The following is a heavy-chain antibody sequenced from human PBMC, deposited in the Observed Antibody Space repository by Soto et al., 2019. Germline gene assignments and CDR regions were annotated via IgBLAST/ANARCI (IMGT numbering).Heavy chain of an antibody. V-gene: IGHV1-46*01. D-gene: IGHD1-1*01. CDR2: INPSGGST. J-gene: IGHJ4*02. Sequence: ASVKVSCKASGDTFSSYSFSWVRQVPGQGLEWMGLINPSGGSTTYAQKFQGRVTMTRDTSTSTVYMEVSSLRSEDTAVYYCAKQLYYFDFWGQGTLVTVSS. CDR3: AKQLYYFDF. CDR1: GDTFSSYS.